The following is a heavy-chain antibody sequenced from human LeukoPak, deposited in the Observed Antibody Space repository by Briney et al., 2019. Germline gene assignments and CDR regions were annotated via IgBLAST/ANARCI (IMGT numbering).Heavy chain of an antibody. CDR2: IKSKTDGGTT. Sequence: GGSLRLSCAASGFTFSNAWMNWVRQAPGKGLEWVGRIKSKTDGGTTDYAAPVKGRFTISRDDSKNTLYLQMNSLRAEDTAVYYCAKEPREEYSSSAFDYWGQGTLVTVSS. D-gene: IGHD6-6*01. J-gene: IGHJ4*02. CDR1: GFTFSNAW. V-gene: IGHV3-15*07. CDR3: AKEPREEYSSSAFDY.